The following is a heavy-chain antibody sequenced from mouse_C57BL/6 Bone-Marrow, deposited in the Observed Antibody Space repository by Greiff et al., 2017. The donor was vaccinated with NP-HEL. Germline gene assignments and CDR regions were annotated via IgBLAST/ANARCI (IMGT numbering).Heavy chain of an antibody. CDR3: ARKGYYDGYSYYYAMDY. J-gene: IGHJ4*01. V-gene: IGHV2-2*01. Sequence: VQLKQSGPGLVQPSQSLSITCTVSGFSLTSYGVHWVRQSPGKGLEWLGVIWSGGSTDYNAAFISRLSISKDNSKSQVFFKMNSLQADDTAIYYCARKGYYDGYSYYYAMDYWGQGTSVTVSS. D-gene: IGHD2-3*01. CDR2: IWSGGST. CDR1: GFSLTSYG.